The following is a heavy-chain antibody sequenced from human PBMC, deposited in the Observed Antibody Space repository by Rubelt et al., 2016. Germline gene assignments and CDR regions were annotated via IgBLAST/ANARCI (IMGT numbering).Heavy chain of an antibody. J-gene: IGHJ3*02. Sequence: QVQLVESGGGVVQPGRSLRLSCAASGFTFSSYAMHWVRQAPGKGLEWVAVISYDGSNKYYADSVKGRFTISRDNSKNTLYLQMNSLRAEDTAVYYCARDPFYGSSRPHDAFDIWGQGTMVTVSS. CDR3: ARDPFYGSSRPHDAFDI. D-gene: IGHD1-26*01. V-gene: IGHV3-30*04. CDR1: GFTFSSYA. CDR2: ISYDGSNK.